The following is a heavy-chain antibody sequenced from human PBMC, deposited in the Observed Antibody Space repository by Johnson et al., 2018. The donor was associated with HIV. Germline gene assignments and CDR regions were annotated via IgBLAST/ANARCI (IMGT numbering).Heavy chain of an antibody. V-gene: IGHV3-66*01. CDR3: ARDPPGTTAGAFDI. Sequence: MLLVESGGGTVQPGGSLRLSCAASGFSVSSNYMSWVRQAPGKGLEWVSVLYSGGNTYYADSVKGRFNISRDNSKNTVYLQMNSLRAEDTAVYYCARDPPGTTAGAFDIWGQGTMVTVSS. D-gene: IGHD1-7*01. CDR1: GFSVSSNY. J-gene: IGHJ3*02. CDR2: LYSGGNT.